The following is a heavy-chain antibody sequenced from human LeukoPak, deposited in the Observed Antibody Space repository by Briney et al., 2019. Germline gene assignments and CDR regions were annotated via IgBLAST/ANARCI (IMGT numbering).Heavy chain of an antibody. V-gene: IGHV1-69*06. Sequence: SVKVSCKASGGTFSSYAISWVRQAPGQGLEWRGGIIPIFGTANYAQKFQGRVTITADKSTSTAYMELSSLRSEDTAVYYCARDQDDILTGSMCSSGYYYYGMDVWGKGTTVTVSS. CDR3: ARDQDDILTGSMCSSGYYYYGMDV. CDR2: IIPIFGTA. CDR1: GGTFSSYA. D-gene: IGHD3-9*01. J-gene: IGHJ6*04.